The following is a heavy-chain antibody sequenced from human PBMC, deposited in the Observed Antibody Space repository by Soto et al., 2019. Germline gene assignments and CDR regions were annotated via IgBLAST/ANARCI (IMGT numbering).Heavy chain of an antibody. CDR1: GFTFSSYD. J-gene: IGHJ4*02. D-gene: IGHD3-22*01. Sequence: EVQLVDSGGGLVQPGRSLRLSCSASGFTFSSYDMHWVRQGPGKGLEWVSAIGTAGDTNYAGSVKGRFTISRENAKNSLYLQMNSLRAGDTAIYFCARAIGPTLFDYWGQGTLVTVSS. CDR2: IGTAGDT. CDR3: ARAIGPTLFDY. V-gene: IGHV3-13*04.